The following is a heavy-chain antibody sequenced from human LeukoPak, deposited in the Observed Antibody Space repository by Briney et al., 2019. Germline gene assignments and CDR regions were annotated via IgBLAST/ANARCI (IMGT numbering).Heavy chain of an antibody. J-gene: IGHJ3*01. D-gene: IGHD4-11*01. Sequence: PGGSLRLSCEASGFTFSTYEVNWVRLAPGKGLEWVSFISSSGRIIYYADSVKGRFTISRDNAKSSLYLQMNSLRAEDTAVYCCARGGNTGYDYNAFDVWGQGTMVTVSS. CDR1: GFTFSTYE. CDR2: ISSSGRII. CDR3: ARGGNTGYDYNAFDV. V-gene: IGHV3-48*03.